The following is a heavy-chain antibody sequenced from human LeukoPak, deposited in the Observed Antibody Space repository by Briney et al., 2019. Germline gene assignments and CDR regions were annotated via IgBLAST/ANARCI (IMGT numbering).Heavy chain of an antibody. V-gene: IGHV3-30-3*01. CDR3: ARDSVLWFGELSFDY. D-gene: IGHD3-10*01. Sequence: GRSLRLSCAASGFTFSSYAMHCVRQAPGKGLEWVAVISYDGSNKYYADSVKGRFTISRDNSKNTLYLQMNSLRAEDTAVYYCARDSVLWFGELSFDYWGQGTLVTVSS. J-gene: IGHJ4*02. CDR1: GFTFSSYA. CDR2: ISYDGSNK.